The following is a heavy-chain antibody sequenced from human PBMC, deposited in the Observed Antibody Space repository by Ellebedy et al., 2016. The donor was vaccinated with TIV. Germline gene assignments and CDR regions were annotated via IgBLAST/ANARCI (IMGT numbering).Heavy chain of an antibody. CDR2: ISYSGRT. Sequence: MPSETLSLTCTVSGGSISNYYWSWIRQPPGKGLEWIGYISYSGRTNYNPSLKSRVTISADTSKNQFSLKLRSVTAADTAVYYCASYSYNNGWDIDYWGQGTLVTVSS. CDR3: ASYSYNNGWDIDY. V-gene: IGHV4-59*08. D-gene: IGHD6-19*01. J-gene: IGHJ4*02. CDR1: GGSISNYY.